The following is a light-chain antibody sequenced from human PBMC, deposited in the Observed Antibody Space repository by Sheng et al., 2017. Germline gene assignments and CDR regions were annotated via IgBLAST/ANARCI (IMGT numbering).Light chain of an antibody. J-gene: IGLJ2*01. CDR1: SGDVAAYNY. Sequence: QSVLTQPPSVSAAPGQKVTISCSGSSGDVAAYNYVSWYQRHPGKAPKLMIYYVTNRPSGVSSRFSGSKSGNTASLTISGLQAEDEADYYCTSYTTGSTLVFGGGTKVTVL. V-gene: IGLV2-14*03. CDR3: TSYTTGSTLV. CDR2: YVT.